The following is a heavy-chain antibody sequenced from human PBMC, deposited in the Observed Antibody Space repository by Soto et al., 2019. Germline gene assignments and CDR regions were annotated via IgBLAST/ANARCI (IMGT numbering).Heavy chain of an antibody. Sequence: QITLKESGPTLVKPTQTLTLTCTFSGFSLSTSGVGVGWIRQPPGKALEWLALIYWDDDKRYSPSLKSRLTITKDTSKNQVVLTMTTMDPVDTATYYCAHWWWGGEFQHWGQAPWSPSPQ. CDR3: AHWWWGGEFQH. CDR2: IYWDDDK. D-gene: IGHD2-21*01. CDR1: GFSLSTSGVG. J-gene: IGHJ1*01. V-gene: IGHV2-5*02.